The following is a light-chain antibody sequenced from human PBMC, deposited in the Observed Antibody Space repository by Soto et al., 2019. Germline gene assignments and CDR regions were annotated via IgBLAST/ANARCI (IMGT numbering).Light chain of an antibody. J-gene: IGKJ1*01. Sequence: EIVMTQSPATQSVSPGERAILSCRASHSVSTALAWYQQKPGQAPRLLIYGASTRATGVPARFSGSGSGTEFTLTISSLQSEDFAVYYFQQYNDRWTFGQGTTVEIK. V-gene: IGKV3-15*01. CDR1: HSVSTA. CDR3: QQYNDRWT. CDR2: GAS.